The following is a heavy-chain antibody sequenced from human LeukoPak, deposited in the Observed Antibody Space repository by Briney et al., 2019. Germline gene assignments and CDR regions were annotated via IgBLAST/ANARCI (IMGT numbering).Heavy chain of an antibody. J-gene: IGHJ4*02. V-gene: IGHV5-10-1*01. CDR2: VDPSDSYT. Sequence: GESLKISCKGSGYNFSSYWISWVRQLPGKGLEWMGRVDPSDSYTNYSPSFQGHVTISADKSITTAYLQWSSLKASDTAMYYCARLRDGSIDYWGQGTLVTVSS. CDR1: GYNFSSYW. CDR3: ARLRDGSIDY.